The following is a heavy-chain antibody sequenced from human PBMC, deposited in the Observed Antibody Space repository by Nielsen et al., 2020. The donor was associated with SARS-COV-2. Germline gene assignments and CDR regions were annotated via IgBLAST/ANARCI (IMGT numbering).Heavy chain of an antibody. CDR1: GDSFSSHP. CDR2: IIPMFGSA. V-gene: IGHV1-69*13. D-gene: IGHD3-22*01. J-gene: IGHJ3*02. Sequence: SVKVSCTASGDSFSSHPISWVRQAPGQGLEWMGGIIPMFGSANYAQKFQGRVTITADESTNTAYMELSSLRSEDMAVYYCAREGLGYFDSSGYYYGAFDIWGQGTMVTVSS. CDR3: AREGLGYFDSSGYYYGAFDI.